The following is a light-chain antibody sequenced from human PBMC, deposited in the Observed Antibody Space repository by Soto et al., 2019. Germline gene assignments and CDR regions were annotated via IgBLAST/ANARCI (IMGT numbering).Light chain of an antibody. V-gene: IGKV3-15*01. J-gene: IGKJ4*01. CDR2: GAS. Sequence: ELVMTQSPATLSVAPGERATLSCMASQSISTFLAWYQQKPGQAPRLLIYGASTRATGIPARFSGSGSGTEFTLTISSLQSEDFAVYYCQQYYSWPLTFGGGTKVDI. CDR1: QSISTF. CDR3: QQYYSWPLT.